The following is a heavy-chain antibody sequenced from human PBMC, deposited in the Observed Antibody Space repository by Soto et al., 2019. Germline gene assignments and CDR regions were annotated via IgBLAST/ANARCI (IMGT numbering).Heavy chain of an antibody. D-gene: IGHD1-1*01. J-gene: IGHJ4*02. CDR2: FVSIFATT. Sequence: SFTPSVSTFTKSGTIRLRQVPGQRLEWMGGFVSIFATTDYEQKFQGRLTITADESTSTGYMELKSLTSDDTAIYYGARGRSSDWNHYLQQEEWGPGSLVT. CDR1: VSTFTKSG. V-gene: IGHV1-69*01. CDR3: ARGRSSDWNHYLQQEE.